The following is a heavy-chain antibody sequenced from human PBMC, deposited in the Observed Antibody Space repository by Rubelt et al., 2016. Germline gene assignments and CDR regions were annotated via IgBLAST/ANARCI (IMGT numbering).Heavy chain of an antibody. D-gene: IGHD6-13*01. CDR3: ARHRGKQVVLIDY. CDR2: IYYSGNT. V-gene: IGHV4-59*04. CDR1: GGSISSYY. Sequence: QVQLQESGPGLVKPSETLSFTCTVSGGSISSYYWSWIRQPPGKGLEWIGAIYYSGNTYYNPSLKSRVTMSVDTSKDQFSLKLNSVTAADTAVYYWARHRGKQVVLIDYWGQGTLVTVSS. J-gene: IGHJ4*02.